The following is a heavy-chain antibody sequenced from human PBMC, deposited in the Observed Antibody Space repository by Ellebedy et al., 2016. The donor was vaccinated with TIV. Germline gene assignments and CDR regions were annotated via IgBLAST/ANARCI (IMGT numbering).Heavy chain of an antibody. CDR2: IKQDGSEK. CDR1: GFTFSSYW. V-gene: IGHV3-7*04. Sequence: PGGSLRLSCAASGFTFSSYWMSWVRQAPGKGLEWVANIKQDGSEKYYVDSVKGRFTISRDNAKNSLYLQMNSLRAEDTAVYYCARDQWELSPYYYYGMDVWGQGTTVTVSS. D-gene: IGHD1-26*01. CDR3: ARDQWELSPYYYYGMDV. J-gene: IGHJ6*02.